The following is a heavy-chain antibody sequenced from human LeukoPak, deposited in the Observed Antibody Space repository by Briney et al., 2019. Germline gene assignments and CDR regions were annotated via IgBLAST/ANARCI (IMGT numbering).Heavy chain of an antibody. CDR2: ISWNSGSI. V-gene: IGHV3-9*01. J-gene: IGHJ5*02. CDR3: AKVTEENYDFWSGYYPRKREYNWFDP. CDR1: GFTFDDYA. Sequence: GGSLRLSCAASGFTFDDYAMHWVRQAPGKGLEWVSGISWNSGSIGYADSVKGRFTISRDNAKSSLYLQMNSLRAEDTAVYYCAKVTEENYDFWSGYYPRKREYNWFDPWGQGTLVTVSS. D-gene: IGHD3-3*01.